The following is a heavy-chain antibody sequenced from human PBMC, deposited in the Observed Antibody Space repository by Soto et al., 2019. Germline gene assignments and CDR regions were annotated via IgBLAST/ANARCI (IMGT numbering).Heavy chain of an antibody. V-gene: IGHV3-43*01. CDR1: GFTFDDYA. Sequence: PGGSLRLSCAASGFTFDDYAMHWVRQVPGKALEWVYLISWDGENTFYADSVKGPFTISRDSSRNSLYLQMNGLRSEDSALYYCGKDFDLDRYSYYIDHWGQGTLVTVSS. D-gene: IGHD4-4*01. CDR3: GKDFDLDRYSYYIDH. J-gene: IGHJ4*02. CDR2: ISWDGENT.